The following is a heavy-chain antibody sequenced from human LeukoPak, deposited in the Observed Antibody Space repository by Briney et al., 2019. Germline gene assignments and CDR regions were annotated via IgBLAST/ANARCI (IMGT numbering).Heavy chain of an antibody. CDR1: GYSFTNYW. J-gene: IGHJ4*02. Sequence: GASVKVSCKGSGYSFTNYWIGWVRQVPGKGLEWMGFIYPRDSRTTYSPSFQGQVTISADRSISTAYIQWSSLKASDTAMYYCAKGGDGRDFLLYWGQGSLSPSPQ. CDR2: IYPRDSRT. CDR3: AKGGDGRDFLLY. V-gene: IGHV5-51*01. D-gene: IGHD5-24*01.